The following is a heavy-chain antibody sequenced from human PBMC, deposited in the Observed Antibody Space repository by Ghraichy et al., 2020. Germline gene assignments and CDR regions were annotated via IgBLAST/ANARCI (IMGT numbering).Heavy chain of an antibody. CDR2: INNSSSTI. CDR1: GFNFSIYS. Sequence: GGSLRLSCAASGFNFSIYSMDWVRQAPGKGLEWISYINNSSSTIYYADSVKARFTISRDNAKNSLYLQMNSLRDEDTAVYYCARDRRRTMSMIVVDGGIDYWGQGTLVTVSS. CDR3: ARDRRRTMSMIVVDGGIDY. V-gene: IGHV3-48*02. J-gene: IGHJ4*02. D-gene: IGHD3-22*01.